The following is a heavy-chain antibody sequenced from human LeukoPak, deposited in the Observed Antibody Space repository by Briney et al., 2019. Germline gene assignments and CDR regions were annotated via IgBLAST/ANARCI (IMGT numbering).Heavy chain of an antibody. CDR1: GGSISSYY. D-gene: IGHD3-22*01. Sequence: SETLSLTCTVSGGSISSYYLSWIRQPPGKGLEWIGYICYSGSTNCNPSLKSRVTISVDTSKNQFSLKLSSVTAADTAVYYCARDDSSGYYDYWGQGTLDTVSS. CDR2: ICYSGST. CDR3: ARDDSSGYYDY. J-gene: IGHJ4*02. V-gene: IGHV4-59*01.